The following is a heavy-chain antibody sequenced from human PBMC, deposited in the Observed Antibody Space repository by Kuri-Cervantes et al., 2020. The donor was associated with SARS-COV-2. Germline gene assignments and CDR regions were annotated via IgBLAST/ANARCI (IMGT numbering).Heavy chain of an antibody. V-gene: IGHV3-21*01. D-gene: IGHD6-19*01. CDR3: ARDGGPQWLVHPLDY. CDR1: GFTFNTYS. CDR2: ISSSSSYI. Sequence: GESLKISCAASGFTFNTYSMDWVRLAPGKGLEWVSSISSSSSYIYYADSVKGRFTISRDNAKNSLYLQMNSLRAEDTAVYYCARDGGPQWLVHPLDYWGQGTLVTVSS. J-gene: IGHJ4*02.